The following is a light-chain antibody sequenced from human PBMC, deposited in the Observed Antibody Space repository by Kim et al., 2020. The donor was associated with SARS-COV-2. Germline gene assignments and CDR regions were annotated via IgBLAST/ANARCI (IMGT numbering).Light chain of an antibody. Sequence: GERASQASRAGERSSGYEGWYKQKPGQAARRLNYEGSNRDNGIPDRDSGSGSGTDLTLTISSLEHEEIASYYCKQRNNWQPAVKVGGGTKLENK. CDR2: EGS. V-gene: IGKV3-11*01. CDR3: KQRNNWQPAVK. J-gene: IGKJ4*01. CDR1: ERSSGY.